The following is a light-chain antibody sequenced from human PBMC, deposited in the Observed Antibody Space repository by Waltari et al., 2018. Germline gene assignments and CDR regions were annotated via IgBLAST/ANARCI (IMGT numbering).Light chain of an antibody. CDR3: SSYAGSNNLV. Sequence: QSALTQPPSASGSRGQSVTISCTGTSSDVGGYNYVSWYQHHPGEAPKLMIFEVNKRPSGVPDRVSGSKSGNTASLTVSGLQAEDDADYYCSSYAGSNNLVFGTGTKVTVL. J-gene: IGLJ1*01. CDR1: SSDVGGYNY. CDR2: EVN. V-gene: IGLV2-8*01.